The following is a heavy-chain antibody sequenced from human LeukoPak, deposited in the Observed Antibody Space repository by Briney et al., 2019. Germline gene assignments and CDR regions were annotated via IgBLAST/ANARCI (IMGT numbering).Heavy chain of an antibody. D-gene: IGHD2-21*02. CDR1: GYTFTSYY. CDR3: ASSIVVVTGRFDY. Sequence: ASVKVSCKASGYTFTSYYMHWVRQAPGQGLEWMGIINPSGGSTSYAQKFQGRVTMTRDTSTGTVYMELSSLRSEDTAVYYCASSIVVVTGRFDYWGQGTLVTVSS. J-gene: IGHJ4*02. CDR2: INPSGGST. V-gene: IGHV1-46*01.